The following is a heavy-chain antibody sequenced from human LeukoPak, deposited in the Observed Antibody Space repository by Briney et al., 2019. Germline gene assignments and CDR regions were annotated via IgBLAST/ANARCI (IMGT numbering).Heavy chain of an antibody. CDR1: GRSLRGYY. Sequence: PSETLSLTCAVSGRSLRGYYWSWIRQAPGKGLEWIGQIDHSGRTNYNPSLKSRVTISVDTSKNQFSLKLSSVTAADTAVYYCARQDGVCSSTSCFFDYWGQGTLVTVSS. CDR3: ARQDGVCSSTSCFFDY. D-gene: IGHD2-2*01. J-gene: IGHJ4*02. CDR2: IDHSGRT. V-gene: IGHV4-34*01.